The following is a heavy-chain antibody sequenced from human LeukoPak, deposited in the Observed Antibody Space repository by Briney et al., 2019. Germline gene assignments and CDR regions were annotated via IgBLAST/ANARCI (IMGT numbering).Heavy chain of an antibody. CDR3: ARAGYYDSSGYPDY. J-gene: IGHJ4*02. Sequence: WISAYNGNTNYAQQLQGRVTMTTDTSTSTAYMELRSLRSDDTAVYYCARAGYYDSSGYPDYWGQGTLVTVSS. D-gene: IGHD3-22*01. V-gene: IGHV1-18*01. CDR2: ISAYNGNT.